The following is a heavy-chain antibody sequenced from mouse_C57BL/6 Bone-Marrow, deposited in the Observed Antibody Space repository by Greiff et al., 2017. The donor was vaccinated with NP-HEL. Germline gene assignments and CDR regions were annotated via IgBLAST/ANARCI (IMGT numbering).Heavy chain of an antibody. CDR2: FYPGSGSI. V-gene: IGHV1-62-2*01. CDR3: ARHEAPYGSSYYFDY. D-gene: IGHD1-1*01. Sequence: VKLVESGAELVKPGASVKLSCKASGYTFTEYTIHWVKQRSGQGLEWIGWFYPGSGSIKYNEKFKDKATLTADKSSSTVYMELSRLTSEDSAVYFCARHEAPYGSSYYFDYWGQGTTLTVSS. CDR1: GYTFTEYT. J-gene: IGHJ2*01.